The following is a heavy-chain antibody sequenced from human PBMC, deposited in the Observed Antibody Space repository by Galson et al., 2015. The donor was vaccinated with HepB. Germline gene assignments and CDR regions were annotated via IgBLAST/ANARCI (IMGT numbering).Heavy chain of an antibody. Sequence: SLRLSCAASGVTFSNFWLHWVHQAPGKGLVWVSRINTDGSNTNYADSVKGRFTVSRDNAKNTLSLQMNSLRVEDSAVYYCALVIFTGYPDYWGQGTPVTVSS. CDR1: GVTFSNFW. V-gene: IGHV3-74*01. CDR3: ALVIFTGYPDY. J-gene: IGHJ4*02. CDR2: INTDGSNT. D-gene: IGHD3-9*01.